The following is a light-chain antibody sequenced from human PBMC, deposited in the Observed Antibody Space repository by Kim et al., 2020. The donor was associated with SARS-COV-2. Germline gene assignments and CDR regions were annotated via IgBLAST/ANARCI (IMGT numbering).Light chain of an antibody. CDR1: SSDVGGYDY. CDR2: DVR. Sequence: QSALTQPASVSGSPGQSITISCTGTSSDVGGYDYVSWYQQHPGTAPKLMIYDVRNRPSGVSSRFSGSKSGNTASLTISGLQAGDEADYYCSSYTRNSGTLDVFGTGTKVTVL. V-gene: IGLV2-14*03. J-gene: IGLJ1*01. CDR3: SSYTRNSGTLDV.